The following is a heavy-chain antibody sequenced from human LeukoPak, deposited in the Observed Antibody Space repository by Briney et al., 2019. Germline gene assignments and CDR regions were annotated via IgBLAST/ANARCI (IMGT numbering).Heavy chain of an antibody. CDR1: GYTFTSYG. Sequence: GASVKVSCKASGYTFTSYGISWVRQAPGQGLEWMGWISAYNGNTNYAQKLQGRVTMTTDTSTSTAYMELRSLRSDDTAVYYCARANFGYYDSSGLDYWGQGTLVTVSS. CDR2: ISAYNGNT. CDR3: ARANFGYYDSSGLDY. V-gene: IGHV1-18*01. D-gene: IGHD3-22*01. J-gene: IGHJ4*02.